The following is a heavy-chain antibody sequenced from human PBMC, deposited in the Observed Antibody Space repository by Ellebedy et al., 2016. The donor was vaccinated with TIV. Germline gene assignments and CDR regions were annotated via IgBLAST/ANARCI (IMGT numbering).Heavy chain of an antibody. Sequence: GESLKISCAASGFTFSSYSMNWVRQAPGKGLEWVSSISSSSSYIYYADSVKGRFTISRDNAKNSLYLQMNRLRAEDTAVYYCARNVGARANWGQGTLVTVSS. D-gene: IGHD1-26*01. CDR2: ISSSSSYI. CDR1: GFTFSSYS. CDR3: ARNVGARAN. J-gene: IGHJ4*02. V-gene: IGHV3-21*01.